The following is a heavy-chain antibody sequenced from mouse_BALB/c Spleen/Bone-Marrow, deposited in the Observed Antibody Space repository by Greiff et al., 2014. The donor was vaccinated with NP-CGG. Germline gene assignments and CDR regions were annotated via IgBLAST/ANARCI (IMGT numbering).Heavy chain of an antibody. D-gene: IGHD5-1*01. CDR2: IRNKPNGYTT. J-gene: IGHJ2*01. CDR1: GFTFTDYF. V-gene: IGHV7-3*02. Sequence: EVMLVESGGGLVQLGGSLRLSCTTSGFTFTDYFMTRVRQPPGKALEWLGFIRNKPNGYTTEYNPSVKGRFTISRDNSQGILYLQMNTLRAEDSAIYYCARDYSGYFDFWGQGTTLTVSS. CDR3: ARDYSGYFDF.